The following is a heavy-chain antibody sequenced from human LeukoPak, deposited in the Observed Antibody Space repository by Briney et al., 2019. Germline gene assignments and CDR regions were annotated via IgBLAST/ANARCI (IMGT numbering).Heavy chain of an antibody. D-gene: IGHD1-14*01. CDR3: AKDSISRNGVFDSFDI. Sequence: GGSLRLSCAASGFLFSDYAMNWVRQTPGMGLEWVALISGPGDTAYYADSVRGHVTISRDNSKNTLYLQLNSLRAEDTAVYYCAKDSISRNGVFDSFDIWGQGTMVTVSS. J-gene: IGHJ3*02. CDR1: GFLFSDYA. CDR2: ISGPGDTA. V-gene: IGHV3-23*01.